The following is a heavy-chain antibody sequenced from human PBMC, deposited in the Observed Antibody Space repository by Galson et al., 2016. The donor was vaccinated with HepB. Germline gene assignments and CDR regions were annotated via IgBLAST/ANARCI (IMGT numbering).Heavy chain of an antibody. J-gene: IGHJ4*02. V-gene: IGHV3-7*01. Sequence: SLRLSCAASGFTLSSHWMNWVRQAPGKGLEWVASIKKDGDEKHYVGSVKGRFTISTDNAKSSLYLQMNSLRAEDTAVYYCARSITTPDAYWGQGTLVTVSS. CDR3: ARSITTPDAY. CDR2: IKKDGDEK. CDR1: GFTLSSHW. D-gene: IGHD1-14*01.